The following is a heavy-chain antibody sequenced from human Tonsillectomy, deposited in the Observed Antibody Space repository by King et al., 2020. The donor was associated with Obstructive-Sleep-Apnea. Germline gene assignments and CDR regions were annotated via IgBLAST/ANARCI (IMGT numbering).Heavy chain of an antibody. V-gene: IGHV1-8*01. CDR2: MNPHSGNT. CDR3: ARRDAMDV. CDR1: GYNFISYN. J-gene: IGHJ6*02. Sequence: QLVQSGAEVKKPGASVKVSCKASGYNFISYNINWVRQATGQGLEWMGWMNPHSGNTVYAQKFQGRVTMTTNTSIRTVYMELSSQTYEDTAVYYCARRDAMDVWGQGTTVTVSS.